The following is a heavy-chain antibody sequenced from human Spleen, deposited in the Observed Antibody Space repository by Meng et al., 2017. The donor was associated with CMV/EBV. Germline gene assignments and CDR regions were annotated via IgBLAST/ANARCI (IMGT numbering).Heavy chain of an antibody. CDR3: ARDNNWGPDY. CDR1: GCNFTAHY. D-gene: IGHD7-27*01. V-gene: IGHV1-2*02. CDR2: IHPHRGDT. J-gene: IGHJ4*02. Sequence: ASVKVSCKASGCNFTAHYFHWVRQAPGQGLEWMGWIHPHRGDTNYAQQFQGRVTLTRDTSINTGYMELTRLTSDDTAVYYCARDNNWGPDYWGQGTLVTVSS.